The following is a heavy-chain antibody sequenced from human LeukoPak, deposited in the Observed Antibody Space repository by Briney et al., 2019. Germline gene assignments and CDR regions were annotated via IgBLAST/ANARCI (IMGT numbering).Heavy chain of an antibody. V-gene: IGHV6-1*01. J-gene: IGHJ4*02. D-gene: IGHD6-13*01. CDR2: TYYRSKWYN. CDR3: ARSPRGYSSSWCDDENYFDY. CDR1: GDSVSSNSAA. Sequence: SQTLSLTCAISGDSVSSNSAAWNWIRQSPSRGLEWLGRTYYRSKWYNDYAVSVKSRITINPDTSKNQFSLQLNSVTPEDTAVYYCARSPRGYSSSWCDDENYFDYWGQGTLVTVSS.